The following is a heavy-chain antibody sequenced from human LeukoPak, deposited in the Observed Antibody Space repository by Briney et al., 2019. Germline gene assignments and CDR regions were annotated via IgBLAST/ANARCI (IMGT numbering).Heavy chain of an antibody. D-gene: IGHD3-10*01. V-gene: IGHV1-2*02. J-gene: IGHJ6*03. CDR3: ARAATYYYGSGSSTIQNYYYYYMDV. Sequence: ASVKVSCKASGYTFNTYGITWVRQAPGQGLEWIGWINPHSGGTNYAQNFQGRVTMTRDTSISTAYMELNRLRSDDTAVYYCARAATYYYGSGSSTIQNYYYYYMDVWGKGTTVTISS. CDR2: INPHSGGT. CDR1: GYTFNTYG.